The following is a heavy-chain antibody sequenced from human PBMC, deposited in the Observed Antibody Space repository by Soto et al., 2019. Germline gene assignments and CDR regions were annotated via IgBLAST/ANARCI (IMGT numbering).Heavy chain of an antibody. J-gene: IGHJ4*02. CDR1: GFTFTNYY. Sequence: QVQLVQSGAEVKKPGASVKVSCKASGFTFTNYYIHWVRQAPGQGLEWMGLINPSGGGTFYAQKFQGSVTVTRDTSTGTVYMELSNLRSEDTAVYFCARDSGDTTLRQWGRSFHYWGQGTLVTVSS. V-gene: IGHV1-46*01. CDR2: INPSGGGT. CDR3: ARDSGDTTLRQWGRSFHY. D-gene: IGHD1-1*01.